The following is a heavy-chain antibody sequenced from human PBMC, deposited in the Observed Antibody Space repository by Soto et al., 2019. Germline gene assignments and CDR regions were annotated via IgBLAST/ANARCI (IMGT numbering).Heavy chain of an antibody. CDR3: ARAYLGRLPRRADYYYAMDV. CDR1: GSSCVNDN. CDR2: LVPADDP. Sequence: PGGALKASVEPPGSSCVNDNMTGVPKPTGKGLDGGSVLVPADDPYYVASVKGRFSVSRDNAQTSLYLQMNNLRVDDTAVYYCARAYLGRLPRRADYYYAMDVWGRGTTVTVSS. J-gene: IGHJ6*02. D-gene: IGHD1-26*01. V-gene: IGHV3-13*02.